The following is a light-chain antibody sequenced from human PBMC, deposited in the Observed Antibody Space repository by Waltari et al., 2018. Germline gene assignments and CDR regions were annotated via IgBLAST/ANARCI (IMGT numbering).Light chain of an antibody. CDR3: NSYAGSSSWV. Sequence: QSALTQPASVSGSPGQSITISCTGTSSDVGFYNYVSWYQQHPGKAPNLIIYDVTERASGVSYLFSGSKSGNTASLTISGLHAEDESDYYCNSYAGSSSWVFGGGTKLTVL. CDR1: SSDVGFYNY. V-gene: IGLV2-14*01. J-gene: IGLJ3*02. CDR2: DVT.